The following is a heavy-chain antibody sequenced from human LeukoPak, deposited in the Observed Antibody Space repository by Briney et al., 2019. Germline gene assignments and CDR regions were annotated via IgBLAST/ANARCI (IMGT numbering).Heavy chain of an antibody. CDR2: ISSSSSTI. CDR3: ARAHDYGDFPTGDY. V-gene: IGHV3-48*02. CDR1: GFTFSSYS. Sequence: GGSLRLSCAASGFTFSSYSMNWVRQAPGKGLEWVSYISSSSSTIYYADSVKGRFTISRDNAKNSLYLQMNSLRDEDTAVYYCARAHDYGDFPTGDYWGQGTLVTVSS. J-gene: IGHJ4*02. D-gene: IGHD4-17*01.